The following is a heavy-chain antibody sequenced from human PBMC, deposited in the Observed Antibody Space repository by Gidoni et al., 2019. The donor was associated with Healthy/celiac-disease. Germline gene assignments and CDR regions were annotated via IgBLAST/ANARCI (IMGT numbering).Heavy chain of an antibody. CDR3: ARTNWNRRSEWFDP. CDR1: GGSISSYY. J-gene: IGHJ5*02. V-gene: IGHV4-59*01. CDR2: IYYSGST. Sequence: QVQLQESGPGLVKPSETLSLTCTVSGGSISSYYWSWIRQPPGKGLEWIGYIYYSGSTNYNPSLKSRVTISVDTSKNQFSLKLSSVTAADTAVYYRARTNWNRRSEWFDPWGQGTLVTVSS. D-gene: IGHD1-1*01.